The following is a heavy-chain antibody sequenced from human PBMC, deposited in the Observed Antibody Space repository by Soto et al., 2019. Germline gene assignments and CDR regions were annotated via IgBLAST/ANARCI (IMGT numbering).Heavy chain of an antibody. Sequence: QVQLVQSGAEVKKPGASVKVSCQASGYTFTSYGISWVRQAPGQGLEWMGWISAHNGHTNYAQKLQGRVTMTTDTSTSTAYMELRSLRSDDTAVYYCARGGKRWLRLSYVANDFDYWGQGTLVTVSS. CDR1: GYTFTSYG. V-gene: IGHV1-18*01. J-gene: IGHJ4*02. CDR2: ISAHNGHT. D-gene: IGHD5-12*01. CDR3: ARGGKRWLRLSYVANDFDY.